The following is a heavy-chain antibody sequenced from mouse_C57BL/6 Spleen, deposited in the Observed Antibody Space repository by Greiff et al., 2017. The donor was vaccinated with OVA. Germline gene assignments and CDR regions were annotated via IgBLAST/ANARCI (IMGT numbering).Heavy chain of an antibody. V-gene: IGHV14-2*01. CDR3: ARPVYDYDAMDY. Sequence: EVQLQQSGAELVKPGASVKLSCTASGFTIKDYYMHWVKQRTEQGLEWIGRIDPEDGETKYAQKFQGKATITADKSSNTAYLQLSSLTSEDTAVDYCARPVYDYDAMDYWGQGTSVTVSS. CDR2: IDPEDGET. D-gene: IGHD1-1*01. J-gene: IGHJ4*01. CDR1: GFTIKDYY.